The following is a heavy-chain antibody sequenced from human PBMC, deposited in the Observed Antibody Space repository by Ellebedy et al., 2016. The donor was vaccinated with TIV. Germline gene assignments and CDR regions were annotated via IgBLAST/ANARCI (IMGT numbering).Heavy chain of an antibody. CDR3: AKGLWSGERGC. V-gene: IGHV3-30*02. D-gene: IGHD3-10*01. CDR1: GFTFSSYG. J-gene: IGHJ4*02. Sequence: GGSLRLSCEASGFTFSSYGLHWVRQAPGKGLEWVAFVRYDGSKTYYADSVKGRFTISRDNSKNMLYLQMNSLRDEDTAVYYCAKGLWSGERGCWGQGTLVTVSS. CDR2: VRYDGSKT.